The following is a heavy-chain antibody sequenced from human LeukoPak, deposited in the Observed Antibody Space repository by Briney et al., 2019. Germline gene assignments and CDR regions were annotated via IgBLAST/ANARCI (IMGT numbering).Heavy chain of an antibody. J-gene: IGHJ4*02. CDR2: ISSSSSYI. CDR3: ASASRDGYNYPN. D-gene: IGHD5-24*01. V-gene: IGHV3-21*01. CDR1: GFTFSSYS. Sequence: GGSLRLSCAASGFTFSSYSMNWVRQAPGKGLEWVSSISSSSSYIYYADSVKGRFTISRDNAKNSLYLQMNSLRAEDTAVYYCASASRDGYNYPNWGQGTLVTVSS.